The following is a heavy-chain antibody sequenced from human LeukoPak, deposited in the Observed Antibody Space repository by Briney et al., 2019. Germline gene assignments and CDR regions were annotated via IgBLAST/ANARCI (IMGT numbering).Heavy chain of an antibody. J-gene: IGHJ4*02. V-gene: IGHV4-30-4*08. Sequence: SQTLSLTCTVSGGSISSGDCYWSWIRQPPGKGLEWIGYIYYSGSTYYNPSLKSRVTISVDTSKSQFSLKLSSVTAADTAVYYCARDGYSSSWGGIDYWGQGTLVTVSS. D-gene: IGHD6-13*01. CDR3: ARDGYSSSWGGIDY. CDR2: IYYSGST. CDR1: GGSISSGDCY.